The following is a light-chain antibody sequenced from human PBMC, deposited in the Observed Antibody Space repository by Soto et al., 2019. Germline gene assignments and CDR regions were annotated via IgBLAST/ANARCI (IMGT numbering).Light chain of an antibody. CDR1: QSVSSSY. Sequence: EIVLTQSPGTLSLSQGDIATLSCRASQSVSSSYLAWYQQKPGQAPRLLIYGASSRATGIPDRFSGSGSGTDFTLTISRLEPEDFAVYYCQQYGSSSITFGQGTRLEIK. CDR3: QQYGSSSIT. V-gene: IGKV3-20*01. CDR2: GAS. J-gene: IGKJ5*01.